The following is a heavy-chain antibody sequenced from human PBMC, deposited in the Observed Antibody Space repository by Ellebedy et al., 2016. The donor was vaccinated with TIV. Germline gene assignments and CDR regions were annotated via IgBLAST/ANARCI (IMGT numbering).Heavy chain of an antibody. Sequence: GESLKISCAASGFTFSTYSMNWVRQAPGKGPVWVSRIDSDGSTTTYADSVKGRFTISRDNAKNTLYLQMHSLSAEDTAVYYCARDTHNGGNCVPDYWGQGTLVTVSS. CDR3: ARDTHNGGNCVPDY. V-gene: IGHV3-74*01. D-gene: IGHD4-23*01. CDR1: GFTFSTYS. CDR2: IDSDGSTT. J-gene: IGHJ4*02.